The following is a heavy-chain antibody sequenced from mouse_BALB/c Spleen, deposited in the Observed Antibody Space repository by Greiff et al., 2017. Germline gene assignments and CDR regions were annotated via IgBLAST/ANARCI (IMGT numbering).Heavy chain of an antibody. D-gene: IGHD2-10*02. Sequence: EVQLQESGAELVKPGASVKLSCTASGFNIKDTYMHWVKQRPEQGLEWIGRIDPANGNTKYDPKFQGKATITADTSSNTAYLQLSSLTSEDTAVYYCASPYGNYLFDYWGQGTTLTVSS. CDR1: GFNIKDTY. CDR2: IDPANGNT. V-gene: IGHV14-3*02. J-gene: IGHJ2*01. CDR3: ASPYGNYLFDY.